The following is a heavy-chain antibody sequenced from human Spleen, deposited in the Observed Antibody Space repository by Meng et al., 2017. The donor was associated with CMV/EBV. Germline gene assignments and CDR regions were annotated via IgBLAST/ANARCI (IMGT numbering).Heavy chain of an antibody. CDR1: GFTFSSYW. Sequence: GESLKISCAASGFTFSSYWMHWVRQAPGKGPVWVSGIYGDGRTYYADFVKGRFTISRDDSKNTVFLQMDSLRAEDSAVYSCASGPFKNWGQGTLVTVSS. CDR3: ASGPFKN. J-gene: IGHJ4*02. V-gene: IGHV3-53*01. CDR2: IYGDGRT.